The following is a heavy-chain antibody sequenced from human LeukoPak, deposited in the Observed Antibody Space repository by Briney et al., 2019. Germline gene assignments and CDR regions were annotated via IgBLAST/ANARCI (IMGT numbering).Heavy chain of an antibody. J-gene: IGHJ4*02. CDR2: VSSRSTYI. D-gene: IGHD5-18*01. Sequence: PGGSLRLSCAASGFTFSSYTMNWVRQAPGKGLEWVSSVSSRSTYIYYADSVKGRFTISRDNVKNSMYLQMNSLRAEDTAVHYCARGIQLWYTDYWGQGTLVTVSS. CDR3: ARGIQLWYTDY. V-gene: IGHV3-21*01. CDR1: GFTFSSYT.